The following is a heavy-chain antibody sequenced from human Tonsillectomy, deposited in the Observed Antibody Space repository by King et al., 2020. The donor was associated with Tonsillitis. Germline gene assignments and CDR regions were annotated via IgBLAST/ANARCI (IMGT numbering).Heavy chain of an antibody. V-gene: IGHV4-59*01. CDR3: ARHTLPLD. CDR2: ISYSGNT. CDR1: GISISSYY. J-gene: IGHJ4*02. D-gene: IGHD2-2*02. Sequence: HVQLQESGPGLVKPSETLSLTCTVSGISISSYYWTWIRQPPGKGLEWIGYISYSGNTNYNPSLKSRVTISVDTSKNQFSLKLSSVTAADTAVYYCARHTLPLDWGKGTLVTVSS.